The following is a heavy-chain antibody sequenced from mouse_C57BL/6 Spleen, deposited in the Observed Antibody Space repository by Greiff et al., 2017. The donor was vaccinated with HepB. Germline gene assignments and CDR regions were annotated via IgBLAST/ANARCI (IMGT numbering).Heavy chain of an antibody. CDR3: ARLRDNGY. D-gene: IGHD3-3*01. CDR2: IYPGDGDT. Sequence: QVQLQQSGPELVKPGASVKISCKASGYAFSSSWMNWVKQRPGKGLEWIGRIYPGDGDTNYNGKFKGKATLTADKSSITAYMQLSSLTSEDSAVYFCARLRDNGYWGQGTTLTVSS. J-gene: IGHJ2*01. V-gene: IGHV1-82*01. CDR1: GYAFSSSW.